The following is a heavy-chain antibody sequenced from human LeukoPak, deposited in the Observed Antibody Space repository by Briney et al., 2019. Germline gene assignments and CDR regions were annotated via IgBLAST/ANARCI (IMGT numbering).Heavy chain of an antibody. CDR3: SRDLAVAGSSAFDI. D-gene: IGHD6-19*01. Sequence: PGGSLRLSCEVAGFTLSDHFMDWVRQAPGKGLEWVGRTRNKAKSYTTEYAASVRGRFTISRDDSKNSLYLQMNSLKTEDTAVYYCSRDLAVAGSSAFDIWGPGTMVTVSS. V-gene: IGHV3-72*01. CDR2: TRNKAKSYTT. CDR1: GFTLSDHF. J-gene: IGHJ3*02.